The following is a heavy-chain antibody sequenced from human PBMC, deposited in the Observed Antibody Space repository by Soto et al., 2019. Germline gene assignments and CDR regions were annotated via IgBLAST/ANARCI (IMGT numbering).Heavy chain of an antibody. CDR3: AKDSPSYTTSPFYFDS. D-gene: IGHD2-2*02. CDR2: ITSNGDST. J-gene: IGHJ4*02. CDR1: GFDFNKYA. V-gene: IGHV3-23*01. Sequence: VGSLRLSCAAFGFDFNKYAMTWVRQAPGKGLQWVSSITSNGDSTYYADSVKGRFTTSRDNSENTLYLQMNSLRADDTAVFYCAKDSPSYTTSPFYFDSWGQGTLVTVSS.